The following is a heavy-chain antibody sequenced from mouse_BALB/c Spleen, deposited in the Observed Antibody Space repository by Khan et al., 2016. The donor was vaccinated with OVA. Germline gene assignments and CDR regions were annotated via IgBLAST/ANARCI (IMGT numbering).Heavy chain of an antibody. J-gene: IGHJ2*01. D-gene: IGHD1-1*01. CDR3: PRHRVYYGHNPSFDY. V-gene: IGHV5-6-4*01. CDR2: ISSGGTYT. CDR1: GFSFSSYS. Sequence: EVELVESGGGLVRPGGSLKLSCAASGFSFSSYSMSWVRQTPEKRLEWVATISSGGTYTYYPDSVKGRFTISRDNAKNTLYLQMSSLKSEDTAMYYCPRHRVYYGHNPSFDYGGQGTTLTVSS.